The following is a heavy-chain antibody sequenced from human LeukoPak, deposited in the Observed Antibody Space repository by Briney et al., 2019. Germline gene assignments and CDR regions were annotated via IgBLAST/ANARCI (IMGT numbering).Heavy chain of an antibody. CDR2: FSSCGSPI. D-gene: IGHD1-26*01. Sequence: GGPLRLSCGASGFTFCDYHMSWIRQARGRGGEWVSYFSSCGSPIYYADSVKGRFTISRDSAKNSLYLQMNSLRAENTAVYYCARDRSRDNSGSYYLYYYGMDVWGQGTTVTVSS. J-gene: IGHJ6*02. V-gene: IGHV3-11*04. CDR1: GFTFCDYH. CDR3: ARDRSRDNSGSYYLYYYGMDV.